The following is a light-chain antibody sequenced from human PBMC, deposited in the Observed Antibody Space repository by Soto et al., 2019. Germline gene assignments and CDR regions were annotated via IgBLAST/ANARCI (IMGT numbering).Light chain of an antibody. V-gene: IGKV1-39*01. CDR2: AAT. Sequence: DIQMTQSPSSLSASLGDRVTITCRASQSINNYLNWYQQEEGKAPKLLIYAATSLQSGVPSRFSCSGSGTEFTLTISRLQPGDFATYNCQHSYNSPYTFGLGTKLEIK. CDR3: QHSYNSPYT. CDR1: QSINNY. J-gene: IGKJ2*01.